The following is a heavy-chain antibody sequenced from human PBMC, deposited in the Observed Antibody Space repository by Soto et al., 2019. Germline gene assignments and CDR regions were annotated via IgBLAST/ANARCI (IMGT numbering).Heavy chain of an antibody. D-gene: IGHD6-19*01. CDR1: GYTFITYA. CDR3: AKAATGWPLSLKY. V-gene: IGHV1-3*04. CDR2: LDTGNGDT. J-gene: IGHJ4*02. Sequence: ASVKVSCKTSGYTFITYARHWERQAPGQRLEWMGWLDTGNGDTKYSQKFQGRLTITRDTSATTAYMELSSLRSEDTAVYYCAKAATGWPLSLKYWGQGTLVTLSS.